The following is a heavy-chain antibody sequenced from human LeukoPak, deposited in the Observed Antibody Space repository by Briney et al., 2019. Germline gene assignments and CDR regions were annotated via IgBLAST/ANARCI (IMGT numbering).Heavy chain of an antibody. CDR1: GGSFSGYY. J-gene: IGHJ4*02. Sequence: PSETLSLTCAVYGGSFSGYYWSWIRQPPGKGLEWIGEINHSGSTNYNPSLKSRVTISVDTSKNQFSLKLSSVTAADTAVYYCVRGPSGYSSGDWGQGTLVTVSS. V-gene: IGHV4-34*01. D-gene: IGHD6-19*01. CDR3: VRGPSGYSSGD. CDR2: INHSGST.